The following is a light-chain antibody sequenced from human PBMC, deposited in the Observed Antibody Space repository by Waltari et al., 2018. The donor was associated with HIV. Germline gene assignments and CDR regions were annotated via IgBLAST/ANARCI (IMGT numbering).Light chain of an antibody. CDR2: DDS. Sequence: SYVLTPPPSPYGAPGQRARPTSWGTTIGSQRAPWHHQKPGQPPVLVVYDDSDRPSGIPERFSGSNSGNTATLTISRVEAGDEADYYCQVWDSSSDHPGVVFGGGTKLTVL. CDR1: TIGSQR. CDR3: QVWDSSSDHPGVV. V-gene: IGLV3-21*02. J-gene: IGLJ2*01.